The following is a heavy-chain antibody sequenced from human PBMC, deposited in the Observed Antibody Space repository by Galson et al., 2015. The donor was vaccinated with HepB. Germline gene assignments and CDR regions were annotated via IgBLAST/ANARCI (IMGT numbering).Heavy chain of an antibody. J-gene: IGHJ6*02. CDR2: ISASNGNT. CDR1: GHTLTSFG. V-gene: IGHV1-18*01. Sequence: SVKVSCKASGHTLTSFGISWVRQAPGQGLEWMGWISASNGNTHYAQTFQGRVTLTTDTSTNSAYLELRSLRSDDTAVYYCASVGGPYSSNWRDKYSYYGMDVWGQRTTVTVSS. D-gene: IGHD2-2*01. CDR3: ASVGGPYSSNWRDKYSYYGMDV.